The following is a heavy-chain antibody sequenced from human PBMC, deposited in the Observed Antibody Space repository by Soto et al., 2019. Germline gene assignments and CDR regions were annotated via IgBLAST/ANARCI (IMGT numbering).Heavy chain of an antibody. Sequence: EVQLVESGGGLVKPGGSLRLSCAASGFTFRTYSMNWVRQAPGKGLEWVSSISSSSTYIYYADSVKGRFTISRDNAKNSLYMQMTSLRAEDTAVYYCARDQVGPLYYDYYSMDVWGQGTTVTVS. CDR2: ISSSSTYI. CDR1: GFTFRTYS. J-gene: IGHJ6*02. D-gene: IGHD1-26*01. V-gene: IGHV3-21*01. CDR3: ARDQVGPLYYDYYSMDV.